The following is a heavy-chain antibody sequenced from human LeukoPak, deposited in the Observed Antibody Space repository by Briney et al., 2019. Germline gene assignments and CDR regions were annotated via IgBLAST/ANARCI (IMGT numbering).Heavy chain of an antibody. CDR3: ASPPADYYDSRDYFDY. CDR2: IIPILGIA. Sequence: SVKVSCKASGGTFSSHVISWVRQAPGQRLEWMGRIIPILGIANYAQKFQGRVTITADKSTSTAYMELSSLRSEDTAVYYCASPPADYYDSRDYFDYWGQGTLVTVSS. V-gene: IGHV1-69*04. CDR1: GGTFSSHV. D-gene: IGHD3-22*01. J-gene: IGHJ4*02.